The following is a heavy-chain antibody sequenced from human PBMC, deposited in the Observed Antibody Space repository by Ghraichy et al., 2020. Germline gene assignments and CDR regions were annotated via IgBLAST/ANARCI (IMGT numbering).Heavy chain of an antibody. CDR2: IWYDGSNS. CDR1: GFTFRTYG. D-gene: IGHD1-1*01. V-gene: IGHV3-33*01. CDR3: ATPTGPSSF. J-gene: IGHJ4*02. Sequence: LSLTCVATGFTFRTYGMHWVRQSPGKGLQWVAGIWYDGSNSYYGDSVRGRFTISRDNSRKTLYLQMNSLRADDTAVYYCATPTGPSSFWGQGTLVTVSS.